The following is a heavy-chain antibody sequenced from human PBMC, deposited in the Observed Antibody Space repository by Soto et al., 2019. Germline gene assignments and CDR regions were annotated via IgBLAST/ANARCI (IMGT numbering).Heavy chain of an antibody. CDR2: IIPILGIA. CDR3: ARDPGAMVGGLVY. J-gene: IGHJ4*02. CDR1: GGTFSSYT. Sequence: QVQLVQSGAEVKKPGSSVKVSCKASGGTFSSYTISWVRQAPGQGLEWMGRIIPILGIANYAQKFQGRVTITADKSTSTAYMELSSLRSEDTAVYYCARDPGAMVGGLVYWGQGTLVTVSS. V-gene: IGHV1-69*08. D-gene: IGHD3-10*01.